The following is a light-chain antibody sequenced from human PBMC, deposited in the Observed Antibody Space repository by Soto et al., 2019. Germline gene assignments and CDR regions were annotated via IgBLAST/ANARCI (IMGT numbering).Light chain of an antibody. CDR3: SSYTSSSTPLYV. J-gene: IGLJ1*01. CDR2: EVS. Sequence: QSVLTQPASVSGSPGQSINISCTGTSSDVGGYNYVSWYQQHPGKAPKLMIYEVSNRPSGVSNRFSGSKSGNTASLTISGLQAEDEADYYCSSYTSSSTPLYVFGTGTKLTVL. V-gene: IGLV2-14*01. CDR1: SSDVGGYNY.